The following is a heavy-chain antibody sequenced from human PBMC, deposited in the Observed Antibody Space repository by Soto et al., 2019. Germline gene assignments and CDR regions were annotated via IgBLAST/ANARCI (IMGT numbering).Heavy chain of an antibody. V-gene: IGHV3-30*18. J-gene: IGHJ6*02. CDR3: AKDYGVPAAISGMDV. CDR2: ISYDGSNK. Sequence: SGGSLRLSCAASGFTFSSYGMHWVRQAPGKGLEWVAVISYDGSNKYYADSVKGRFTISRDNSKNTLYLQMNSLRAEDTAVYYCAKDYGVPAAISGMDVWGQGTTVTVSS. CDR1: GFTFSSYG. D-gene: IGHD2-2*01.